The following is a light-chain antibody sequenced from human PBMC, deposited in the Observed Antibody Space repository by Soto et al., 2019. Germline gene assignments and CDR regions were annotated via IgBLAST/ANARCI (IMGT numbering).Light chain of an antibody. CDR1: SSDVGGYNY. J-gene: IGLJ1*01. CDR2: EVS. V-gene: IGLV2-14*01. Sequence: QSALTQPASVSGSAGQSIAISCTGTSSDVGGYNYVSWYQQHPGKAPKLLLSEVSNRPSGVSDRFSGSKSGNTASLTISGLQTQDEADYYCSSFTSAYTFVFGTGTRSPS. CDR3: SSFTSAYTFV.